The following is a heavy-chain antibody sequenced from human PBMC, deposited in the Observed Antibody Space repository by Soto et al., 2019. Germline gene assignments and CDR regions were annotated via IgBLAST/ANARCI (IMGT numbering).Heavy chain of an antibody. CDR2: IIPISGTA. CDR3: ARSQGSSTSLEIYYYYYYGMAV. J-gene: IGHJ6*02. CDR1: GGTFSSYA. Sequence: QVQLVQSGAEVKKPGSSVKVSCKASGGTFSSYAISWVRQAPGQGLEWRGGIIPISGTANYAQKFQGRVTITADESTSTAYMELSSLRSEDTAVYSCARSQGSSTSLEIYYYYYYGMAVWGQGTTVTVSS. V-gene: IGHV1-69*01. D-gene: IGHD2-2*01.